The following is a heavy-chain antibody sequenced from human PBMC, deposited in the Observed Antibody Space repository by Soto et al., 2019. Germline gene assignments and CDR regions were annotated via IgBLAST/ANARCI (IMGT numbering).Heavy chain of an antibody. CDR2: INPNSGGT. CDR1: GFTDYY. J-gene: IGHJ3*02. CDR3: ARPYYYDSPSYYRKPDAFYI. Sequence: ASVKVSCKASGFTDYYVPWVRQAPGQGLEWMGWINPNSGGTDYAQKFQGRVTMIRDTSISTAYMELSRLRSDDTAVYYCARPYYYDSPSYYRKPDAFYIWGQETMFTVSS. D-gene: IGHD3-22*01. V-gene: IGHV1-2*02.